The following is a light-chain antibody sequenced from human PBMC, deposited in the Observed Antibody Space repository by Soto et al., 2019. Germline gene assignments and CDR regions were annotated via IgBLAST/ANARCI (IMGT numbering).Light chain of an antibody. CDR2: AAS. CDR3: QKYNSAPRT. Sequence: DLQITPSPFSLSASVGDRVTITCRASQGLIDYLAWYQQKPGKAPKLLIYAASTLQSGVPSRFSGSGAGTDFTLTISSLQPEDVATYYCQKYNSAPRTFGQGTKVEIK. CDR1: QGLIDY. J-gene: IGKJ1*01. V-gene: IGKV1-27*01.